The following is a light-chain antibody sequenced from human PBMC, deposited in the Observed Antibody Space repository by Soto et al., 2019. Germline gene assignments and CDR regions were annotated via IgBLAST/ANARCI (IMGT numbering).Light chain of an antibody. CDR2: DAS. Sequence: EIVLTQSPATLSLSPGERATLSCRASQSVSSYLAWYQQKPGQAPRLLIYDASNRATGIPARFSGSGSGTDFTLTINSLEPEDFAVYYCQHRSNWPPITFGQGTRLEIK. V-gene: IGKV3-11*01. CDR1: QSVSSY. CDR3: QHRSNWPPIT. J-gene: IGKJ5*01.